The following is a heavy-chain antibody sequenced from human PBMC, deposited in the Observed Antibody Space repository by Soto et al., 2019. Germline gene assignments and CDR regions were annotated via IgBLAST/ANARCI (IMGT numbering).Heavy chain of an antibody. D-gene: IGHD5-12*01. CDR2: INPSGGTV. CDR1: GYIFTTYY. CDR3: ARGGSLATREYYLDH. Sequence: QVQLVQSGAEVKKPGASVKISCKASGYIFTTYYVHWARRAPGQGLEWMGIINPSGGTVTYAQNFQGRLSLTRDTSTSTVFMELHRLRSEDATIYCCARGGSLATREYYLDHWGQGTLVTVSS. J-gene: IGHJ4*02. V-gene: IGHV1-46*01.